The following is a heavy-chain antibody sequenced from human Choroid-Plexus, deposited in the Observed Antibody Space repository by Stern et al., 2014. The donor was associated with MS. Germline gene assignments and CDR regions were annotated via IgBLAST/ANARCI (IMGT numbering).Heavy chain of an antibody. CDR1: DDSISSNSYR. D-gene: IGHD4-17*01. CDR2: IYYDGPA. V-gene: IGHV4-39*01. J-gene: IGHJ4*02. Sequence: QLQLQESAPGLVKPSETLSLTCLVSDDSISSNSYRWGWIRQPPGKGLAWIARIYYDGPAYYNPSLESRVTISIDTSRNQFSLTVTSVTAADTAIYYCARSYGASFDYWGQGALVTVSS. CDR3: ARSYGASFDY.